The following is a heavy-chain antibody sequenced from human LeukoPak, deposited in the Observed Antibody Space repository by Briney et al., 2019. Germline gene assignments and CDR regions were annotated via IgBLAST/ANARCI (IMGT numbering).Heavy chain of an antibody. CDR2: IRSKVYGGTT. CDR1: GFTFGDYA. CDR3: SRLVPYFDY. Sequence: GGSLRLSCTASGFTFGDYAMSWARQAPGQGLEWVGFIRSKVYGGTTEYAASVKGRFTISRDDSKSLAYLQMNSLKSEDTAVYYCSRLVPYFDYWGQGALVTVSS. V-gene: IGHV3-49*04. D-gene: IGHD6-13*01. J-gene: IGHJ4*02.